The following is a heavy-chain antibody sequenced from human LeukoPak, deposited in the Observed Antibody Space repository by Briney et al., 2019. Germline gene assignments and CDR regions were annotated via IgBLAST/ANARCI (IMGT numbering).Heavy chain of an antibody. Sequence: GGSLRLSCAASGFTFRTYAMSWVRQAPGKGLEWVSGISGGGDGTNYADSVKGRFTISRDNSKNMLYLQMNSLRAEDTAVYHCAKEVAVTGEPYFDYWGQGTLVTASS. D-gene: IGHD1-20*01. CDR2: ISGGGDGT. CDR1: GFTFRTYA. J-gene: IGHJ4*02. CDR3: AKEVAVTGEPYFDY. V-gene: IGHV3-23*01.